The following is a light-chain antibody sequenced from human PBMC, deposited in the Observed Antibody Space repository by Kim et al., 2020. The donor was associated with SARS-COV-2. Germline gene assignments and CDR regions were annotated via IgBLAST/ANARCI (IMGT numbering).Light chain of an antibody. J-gene: IGKJ2*01. V-gene: IGKV3-15*01. CDR3: QQYNKWPYS. CDR2: GAS. CDR1: QSVSSN. Sequence: EIVMPQSPSTLSVSPGERATLSCRSSQSVSSNLAWYQQKPGQAPRLLIYGASTRATGIPARFSGSGSGTEFTLTISSLQSEDFAVYYCQQYNKWPYSFGQGTRREI.